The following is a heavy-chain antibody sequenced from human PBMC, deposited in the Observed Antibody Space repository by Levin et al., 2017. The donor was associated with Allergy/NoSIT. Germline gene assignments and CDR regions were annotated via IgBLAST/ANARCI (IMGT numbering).Heavy chain of an antibody. CDR2: ITGSGGST. CDR1: GFIFRSFA. Sequence: GGSLRLSCAASGFIFRSFAMNWVRQAPGKGLEWVSTITGSGGSTYYADSVKGRFTISRDNSKNTLFLQMNSLRAEDTAIYYCAKPNCGGDCYTDSYYSYMDVWGKGTAVTVSS. D-gene: IGHD2-21*01. CDR3: AKPNCGGDCYTDSYYSYMDV. J-gene: IGHJ6*03. V-gene: IGHV3-23*01.